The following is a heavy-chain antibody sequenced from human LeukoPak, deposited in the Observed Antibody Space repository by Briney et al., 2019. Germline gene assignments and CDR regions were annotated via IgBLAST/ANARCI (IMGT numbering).Heavy chain of an antibody. CDR2: VNLEGST. CDR3: AREGGPYLPLDY. Sequence: SETLSLTCGVSGDSISNTNWWTWVRQPPGKGLEWIGAVNLEGSTNNNPSLESLVAISEEKSETHISLKVPSATTADTAVYYCAREGGPYLPLDYSGQGTLVTVAS. V-gene: IGHV4-4*02. J-gene: IGHJ4*02. CDR1: GDSISNTNW.